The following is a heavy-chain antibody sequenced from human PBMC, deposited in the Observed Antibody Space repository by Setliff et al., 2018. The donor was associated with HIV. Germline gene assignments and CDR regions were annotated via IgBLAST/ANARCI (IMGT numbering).Heavy chain of an antibody. CDR1: GGSISSRSYY. CDR3: ARGFLRSRRRWFDP. J-gene: IGHJ5*02. V-gene: IGHV4-39*07. CDR2: IYYYSGST. Sequence: SETLSLTCTVSGGSISSRSYYWGWIRQPPGKGLEWIGYIYYYSGSTYYNPSLKSRVTISVDASKNQFSLRLSSVTAADTAVYYCARGFLRSRRRWFDPWGQGTLVTISS. D-gene: IGHD4-17*01.